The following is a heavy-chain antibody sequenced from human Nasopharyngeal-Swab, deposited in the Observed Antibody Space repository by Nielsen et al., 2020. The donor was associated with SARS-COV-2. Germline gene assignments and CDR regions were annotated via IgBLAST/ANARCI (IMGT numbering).Heavy chain of an antibody. CDR3: ARDRGIAAAGTGFGNWFDP. CDR2: ISSSGSTI. J-gene: IGHJ5*02. V-gene: IGHV3-11*01. Sequence: GGSLRLSCAASGFTFSDYYMSWIRQAPGKGLEWVSYISSSGSTIYYAGSVKGRFTISRDNAKNSLYLQMNSLRAEDTAVYYCARDRGIAAAGTGFGNWFDPWGQGTLVTVSS. CDR1: GFTFSDYY. D-gene: IGHD6-13*01.